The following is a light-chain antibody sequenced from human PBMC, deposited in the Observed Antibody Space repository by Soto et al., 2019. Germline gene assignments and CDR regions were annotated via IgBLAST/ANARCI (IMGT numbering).Light chain of an antibody. CDR3: QQRSNWPPLT. V-gene: IGKV3-11*01. CDR2: RAS. Sequence: EIVLTQSPATLSLSPGERATLSCRASQSVSSYLACYQQKPGQAPRLLIYRASNRATGIPARFSGSGSGTDFSLTISSLEPEDFAVYYCQQRSNWPPLTFGGGTKVEIK. J-gene: IGKJ4*01. CDR1: QSVSSY.